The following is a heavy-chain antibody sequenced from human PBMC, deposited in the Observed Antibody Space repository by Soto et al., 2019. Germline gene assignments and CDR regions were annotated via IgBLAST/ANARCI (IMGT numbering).Heavy chain of an antibody. V-gene: IGHV4-31*03. CDR2: ISDSGST. D-gene: IGHD3-22*01. CDR3: ARRENYRDTSGYYGFFDY. CDR1: GGSINGGSYY. J-gene: IGHJ4*02. Sequence: QVQLQESGPGLVTPLQTLSLTCTVSGGSINGGSYYWSWIRQHPGKGLEWIGYISDSGSTYYNPSLWTRATISVDTSKKQFSRKLNSVTAADTAVYYCARRENYRDTSGYYGFFDYWGQGTLVTVSS.